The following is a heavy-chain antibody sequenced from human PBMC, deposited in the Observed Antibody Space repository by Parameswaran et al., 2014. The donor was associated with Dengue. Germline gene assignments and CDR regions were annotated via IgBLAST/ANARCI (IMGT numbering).Heavy chain of an antibody. CDR3: ARGSWFGELFGRWFDP. CDR2: INHSGST. D-gene: IGHD3-10*01. J-gene: IGHJ5*02. V-gene: IGHV4-34*01. Sequence: RWIRQPPGKGLEWIGEINHSGSTNYNPSLKSRVTISVDTSKNQFSLKLSSVTAADTAVYYCARGSWFGELFGRWFDPWGQGTLVTVSS.